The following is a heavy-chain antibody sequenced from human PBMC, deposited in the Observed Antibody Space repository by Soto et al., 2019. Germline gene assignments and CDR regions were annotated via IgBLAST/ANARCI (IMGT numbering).Heavy chain of an antibody. J-gene: IGHJ6*02. CDR2: ISAYNGNT. CDR1: GYTFTSYD. Sequence: ASVKVSCKASGYTFTSYDINWVRQATGQGLEWMGWISAYNGNTNYAQKLQGRVTMTTDTSTSTAYMELRSLRSDDTAVYYCARDIVLVPAAISYGMDVWGQGTTVTVSS. CDR3: ARDIVLVPAAISYGMDV. D-gene: IGHD2-2*02. V-gene: IGHV1-18*01.